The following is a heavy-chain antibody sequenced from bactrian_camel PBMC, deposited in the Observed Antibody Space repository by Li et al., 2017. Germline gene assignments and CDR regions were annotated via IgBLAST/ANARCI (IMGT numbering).Heavy chain of an antibody. V-gene: IGHV3-3*01. CDR2: MYGGGATYTERT. CDR1: QDTTKRNT. D-gene: IGHD8*01. J-gene: IGHJ4*01. CDR3: AAIQSRNSCPLSQEFTH. Sequence: HVQLVESGGGSVQAGGSLRLSCVAVQDTTKRNTMAWFRQSPGKEREGLAAMYGGGATYTERTYYSDSVKGRFTVSFPFPHDTLTLEMTDLKPEDTAQYVCAAIQSRNSCPLSQEFTHWGQGTQVTVSS.